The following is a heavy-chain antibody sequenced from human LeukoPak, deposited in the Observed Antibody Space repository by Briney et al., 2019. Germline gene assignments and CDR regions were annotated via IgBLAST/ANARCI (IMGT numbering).Heavy chain of an antibody. CDR3: ARDSIDWDLDYYYGMDV. J-gene: IGHJ6*02. CDR1: GGSISSGDYY. Sequence: SETLSLTCTVSGGSISSGDYYWSWIRQPPGKGLEWIGYIYYSGSTYYNPSLKSRVTISVDTSKSQFSLKLSSVTAADTAVYYCARDSIDWDLDYYYGMDVWGQGTTVTVSS. V-gene: IGHV4-30-4*01. D-gene: IGHD2-21*01. CDR2: IYYSGST.